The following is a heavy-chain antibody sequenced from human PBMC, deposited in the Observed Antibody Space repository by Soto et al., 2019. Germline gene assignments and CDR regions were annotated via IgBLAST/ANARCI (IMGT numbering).Heavy chain of an antibody. CDR1: GGSISSGGYY. CDR3: ARDRCPDYGGNCLIDY. V-gene: IGHV4-31*03. Sequence: QVQLQESGPGLVKPSQTLSLTCTVSGGSISSGGYYWSWIRQHPGKGLEWIGYIYYSGSTYYNPSLKSRVTISVDTSKNQFSLKLSSVTAADTAVYYCARDRCPDYGGNCLIDYWGQGTLVTVSS. D-gene: IGHD4-17*01. J-gene: IGHJ4*02. CDR2: IYYSGST.